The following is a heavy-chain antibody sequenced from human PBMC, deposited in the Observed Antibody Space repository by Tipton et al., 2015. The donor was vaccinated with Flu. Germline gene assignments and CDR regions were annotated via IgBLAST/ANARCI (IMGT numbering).Heavy chain of an antibody. J-gene: IGHJ4*02. CDR2: IYFNGNT. D-gene: IGHD6-13*01. CDR3: ARDGDYSSSWYYYFIY. V-gene: IGHV4-59*01. CDR1: GGSISSYY. Sequence: TLSLICTVSGGSISSYYWSWIRQPPGKGLEWIGYIYFNGNTYYNPSLKSRVTISVDTSKNQFSLKLSSVTAADTAVYYCARDGDYSSSWYYYFIYWGQGTLVTVSS.